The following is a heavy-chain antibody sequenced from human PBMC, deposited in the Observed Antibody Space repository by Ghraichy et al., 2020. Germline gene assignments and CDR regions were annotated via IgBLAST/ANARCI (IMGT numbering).Heavy chain of an antibody. CDR3: ARVGVGTYYEFWSGVILMNWFDP. CDR2: INHSGST. D-gene: IGHD3-3*01. Sequence: SETLSLTCAVYGGSFSGYYWSWIRQPPGKGLEWIGEINHSGSTKYNPSLKSRVTISVDTSTNQFSLKLSSVTAADTAVYYCARVGVGTYYEFWSGVILMNWFDPWGQGTLVTVSS. V-gene: IGHV4-34*01. J-gene: IGHJ5*02. CDR1: GGSFSGYY.